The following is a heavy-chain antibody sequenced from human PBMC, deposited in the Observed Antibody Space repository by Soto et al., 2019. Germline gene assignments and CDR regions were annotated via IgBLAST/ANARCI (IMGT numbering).Heavy chain of an antibody. D-gene: IGHD3-3*01. J-gene: IGHJ6*02. CDR2: ISYDGSNK. CDR1: GFTFSSYA. V-gene: IGHV3-30-3*01. Sequence: HPGGSLRLSCAASGFTFSSYAMHWVRQAPGKGLEWVAVISYDGSNKYYADSVKGRFTISRDNSKNTLYLQMNSLRAEDTAVYYCARDGKYYDFWSGYYTDHYYYGMDVWGQGTTVTVSS. CDR3: ARDGKYYDFWSGYYTDHYYYGMDV.